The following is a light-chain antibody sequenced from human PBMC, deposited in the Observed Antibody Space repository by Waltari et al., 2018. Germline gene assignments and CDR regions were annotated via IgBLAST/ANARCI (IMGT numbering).Light chain of an antibody. CDR3: CSYAGADSLL. CDR1: NNAVGAYPY. V-gene: IGLV2-8*01. CDR2: DVT. Sequence: QSALTQPPSASGSLGQSVTIPCTGTNNAVGAYPYVSWYQQYPGKAPKLLIYDVTKRPSGVSDRFSGSKSGRTASLTVSGLQPEDEAIYSCCSYAGADSLLFGGGTKLTVL. J-gene: IGLJ3*02.